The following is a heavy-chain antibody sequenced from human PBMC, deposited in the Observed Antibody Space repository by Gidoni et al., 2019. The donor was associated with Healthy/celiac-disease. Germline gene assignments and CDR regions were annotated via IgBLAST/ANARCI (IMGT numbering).Heavy chain of an antibody. CDR2: ISSSSSYI. Sequence: EVQLVESGGGLVKPGGSLRLSCAASGFTFSSYSMNWVRQAPGKGLEWVSSISSSSSYIYYADSVKGRFTISRDNAKNSLYLQMNSLRAEDTAVYYCARTRGVSAAGTLGYWGQGTLVTVSS. D-gene: IGHD6-13*01. V-gene: IGHV3-21*01. CDR3: ARTRGVSAAGTLGY. J-gene: IGHJ4*02. CDR1: GFTFSSYS.